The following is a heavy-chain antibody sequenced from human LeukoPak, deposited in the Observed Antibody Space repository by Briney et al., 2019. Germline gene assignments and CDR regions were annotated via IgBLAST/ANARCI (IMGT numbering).Heavy chain of an antibody. J-gene: IGHJ4*02. V-gene: IGHV4-39*01. CDR3: ARHFWGSYRLLYYFDY. CDR2: IYYSGST. CDR1: GGSIISSSCY. Sequence: SETLSLTCTVSGGSIISSSCYWGWIRQPPGKGLEWIGSIYYSGSTYYNPSLKSRVTISVDTSKNQFSLKLSPVAAADTAVYYCARHFWGSYRLLYYFDYWGQGTLVTVSS. D-gene: IGHD3-16*02.